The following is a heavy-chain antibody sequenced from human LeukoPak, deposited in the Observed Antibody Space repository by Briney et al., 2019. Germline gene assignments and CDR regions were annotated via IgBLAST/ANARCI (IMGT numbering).Heavy chain of an antibody. V-gene: IGHV1-2*02. CDR3: ARPDDYGDYGGYFQH. Sequence: ASVKVSCKASGYTFTGYYMHWVRQAPGQGLEWMGWINPNSGGTNSVQKFQGRVTMTRGTSISTAYMELSRLRSDDTAVYYCARPDDYGDYGGYFQHWGQGTLVTVSS. J-gene: IGHJ1*01. CDR2: INPNSGGT. D-gene: IGHD4-17*01. CDR1: GYTFTGYY.